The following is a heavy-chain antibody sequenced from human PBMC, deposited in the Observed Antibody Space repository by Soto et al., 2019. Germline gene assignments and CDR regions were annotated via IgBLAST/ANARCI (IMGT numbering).Heavy chain of an antibody. D-gene: IGHD2-2*02. CDR3: ARLNRYCSSTSCYTGVYNWFDP. Sequence: PSETLSLTCTVSGGSISISSYYWGCIRQPPGKGLEWIGSIYYSGSTYYNPSLKSRVTISVDTSKNQFSLKLSSVTAADTAVYYCARLNRYCSSTSCYTGVYNWFDPWGQGTLVTVSS. V-gene: IGHV4-39*01. CDR2: IYYSGST. CDR1: GGSISISSYY. J-gene: IGHJ5*02.